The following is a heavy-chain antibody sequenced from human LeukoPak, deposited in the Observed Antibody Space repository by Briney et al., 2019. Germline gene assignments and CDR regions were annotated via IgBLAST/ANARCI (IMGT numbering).Heavy chain of an antibody. Sequence: SETLSLTCTVSGGSISSSSYYWGWIRQPPGKGLEWIGSIYYSGSTYYNPSPKSRVTISVDTSKNQFSLKLSSVTAADTAVYYCARGGAAAGSFDYWGQGTLVTVSS. D-gene: IGHD6-13*01. J-gene: IGHJ4*02. CDR2: IYYSGST. CDR1: GGSISSSSYY. V-gene: IGHV4-39*07. CDR3: ARGGAAAGSFDY.